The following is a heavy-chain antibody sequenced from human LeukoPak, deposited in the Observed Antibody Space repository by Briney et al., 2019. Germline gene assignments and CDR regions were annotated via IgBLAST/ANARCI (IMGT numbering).Heavy chain of an antibody. Sequence: PGGSLRLSCAASGFTFSSYWMHWVRQAPGKGLVWVSRINSDGSNTRYADSVKGRFTISRDNAKNTLYLQMNSLRAEDTAVYYCARRAGAYSHPYDYWGQGTLVTVSS. V-gene: IGHV3-74*01. J-gene: IGHJ4*02. D-gene: IGHD4/OR15-4a*01. CDR1: GFTFSSYW. CDR3: ARRAGAYSHPYDY. CDR2: INSDGSNT.